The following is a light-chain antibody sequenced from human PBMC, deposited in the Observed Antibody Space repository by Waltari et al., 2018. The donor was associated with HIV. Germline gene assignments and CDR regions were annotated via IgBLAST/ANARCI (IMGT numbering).Light chain of an antibody. J-gene: IGLJ1*01. CDR2: ADD. CDR1: SSNIGAGYD. Sequence: QSVLTQPPSVSGAPGQRVTIPCTGSSSNIGAGYDVHWFQQLPGTAPKLLIYADDNRPSGVPDRFSGSKSGTSASLAITGLQAEDEADYYCQSYDSSLSGSFVFGTGTKVTVL. CDR3: QSYDSSLSGSFV. V-gene: IGLV1-40*01.